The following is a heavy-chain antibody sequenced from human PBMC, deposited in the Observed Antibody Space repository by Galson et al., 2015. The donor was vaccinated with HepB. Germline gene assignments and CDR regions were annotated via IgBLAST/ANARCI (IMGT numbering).Heavy chain of an antibody. CDR3: AVLVRGDDAFDI. V-gene: IGHV3-66*01. CDR2: IYSGGST. D-gene: IGHD3-10*01. CDR1: GFTVSSNY. Sequence: SLRLSCAASGFTVSSNYMSWVRQAPGKGLEWVSVIYSGGSTYYADSVKGRFTISRDNSKNTLYLQMNSLRAEDTAVYYCAVLVRGDDAFDIWGQGTMVTVSS. J-gene: IGHJ3*02.